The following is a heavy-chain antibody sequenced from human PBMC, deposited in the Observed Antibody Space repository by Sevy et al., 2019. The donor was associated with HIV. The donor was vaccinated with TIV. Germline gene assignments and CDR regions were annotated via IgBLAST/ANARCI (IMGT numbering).Heavy chain of an antibody. J-gene: IGHJ4*02. Sequence: SETLSLTCGVSGYSISSGYYWGWIRQPPGKGLEWIGSIYHSGSTYSNPSLKSRVTISVDTSKNQFSLKLSSVTAADTAVYYCAREGYTYGKGYFDYWGQGTLVTISS. CDR1: GYSISSGYY. CDR2: IYHSGST. V-gene: IGHV4-38-2*02. CDR3: AREGYTYGKGYFDY. D-gene: IGHD5-18*01.